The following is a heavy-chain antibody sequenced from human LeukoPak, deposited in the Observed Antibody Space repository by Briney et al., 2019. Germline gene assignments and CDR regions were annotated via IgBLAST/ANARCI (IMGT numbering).Heavy chain of an antibody. CDR1: DGSISSYY. D-gene: IGHD1-26*01. CDR3: ARDGYSGSYQFDY. J-gene: IGHJ4*02. V-gene: IGHV4-59*12. Sequence: PSETLSLTCTVSDGSISSYYWSWIRQPPGKGLEWIGYIYHSGSTYYNPSLKSRVTISVDRSKNQFSLKLSSVTAADTAVYYCARDGYSGSYQFDYWGQGTLVTVSS. CDR2: IYHSGST.